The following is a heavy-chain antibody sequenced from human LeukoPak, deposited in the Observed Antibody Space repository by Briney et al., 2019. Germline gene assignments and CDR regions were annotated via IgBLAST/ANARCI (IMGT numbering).Heavy chain of an antibody. Sequence: SETLSLTCTVSGYSISSGYYWGWIRQPPGKGLEWIGSIYHSGSTYYNPSLKSRVTISVDTSKNQFSLKLSSVTAADTAVYYCARDPTGSGYYYDWGQGTLVTVSS. CDR2: IYHSGST. CDR1: GYSISSGYY. D-gene: IGHD3-22*01. CDR3: ARDPTGSGYYYD. J-gene: IGHJ4*02. V-gene: IGHV4-38-2*02.